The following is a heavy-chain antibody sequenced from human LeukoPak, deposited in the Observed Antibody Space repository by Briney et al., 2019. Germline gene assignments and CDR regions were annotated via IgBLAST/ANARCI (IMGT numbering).Heavy chain of an antibody. Sequence: AAVKVSCKASGYTFTSYGISGVRQAPGQGREWVGWISAYNGNTNYTQNLQGAGTMTTDTSTRTAYMELRSLRSADTAVYYCARDAGRNWFDAWGQGTLVTVSS. CDR1: GYTFTSYG. J-gene: IGHJ5*02. CDR3: ARDAGRNWFDA. V-gene: IGHV1-18*01. CDR2: ISAYNGNT.